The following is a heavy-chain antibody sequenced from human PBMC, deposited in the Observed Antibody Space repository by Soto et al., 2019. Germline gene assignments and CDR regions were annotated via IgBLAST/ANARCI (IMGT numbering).Heavy chain of an antibody. CDR3: ARSSGYVPGGY. J-gene: IGHJ4*02. Sequence: PSETLSLTCAVSGYPISSGYYWGWLRQPPGKGLEWIGIIHHSGSTYYNPSLRSRITISVDTSKNQFSLKMPSVTAADTAVYYCARSSGYVPGGYWGQGILVTVSS. CDR1: GYPISSGYY. D-gene: IGHD5-12*01. CDR2: IHHSGST. V-gene: IGHV4-38-2*01.